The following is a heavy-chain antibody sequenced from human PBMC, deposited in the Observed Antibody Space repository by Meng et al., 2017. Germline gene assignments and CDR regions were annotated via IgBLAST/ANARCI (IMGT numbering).Heavy chain of an antibody. CDR1: GGSFSGYY. CDR2: INHSGST. CDR3: ARGTRGYSYGNDY. Sequence: QVQAQQWGAGLLKLSGTLPLTCAGYGGSFSGYYWSWIRQPPGKGLEWIGEINHSGSTNYNPSLKSRVTISVDTSKIQLSLKLSSVTAADTAVYYCARGTRGYSYGNDYWGQGPLVTVSS. J-gene: IGHJ4*02. D-gene: IGHD5-18*01. V-gene: IGHV4-34*01.